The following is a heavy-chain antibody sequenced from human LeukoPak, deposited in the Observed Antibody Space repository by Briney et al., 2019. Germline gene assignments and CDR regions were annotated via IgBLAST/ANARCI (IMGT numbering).Heavy chain of an antibody. CDR1: GFTFSSYW. V-gene: IGHV3-74*01. Sequence: GGSLRLSCAASGFTFSSYWMHWVRQAPGKGLVWVSRINSDGSSTSYADSVKGRFTISRDNAKNSLYLQMDSLRAEDTAVYYCARNPSYYDILTGYSSDAFDIWGQGTMVTVSS. CDR3: ARNPSYYDILTGYSSDAFDI. D-gene: IGHD3-9*01. CDR2: INSDGSST. J-gene: IGHJ3*02.